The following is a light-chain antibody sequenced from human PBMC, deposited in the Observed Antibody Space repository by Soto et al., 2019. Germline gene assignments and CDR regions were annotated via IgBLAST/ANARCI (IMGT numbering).Light chain of an antibody. CDR3: QEYTIPPIT. CDR2: AAS. Sequence: NPITLSRASLSSPLGARVTITCRASQGISNYLAWYQQKPGKVPKLLIYAASTLQSGVPSRFSGSGSGTDFTLTIISLQPEDVATYYCQEYTIPPITFCQGTRLEIK. CDR1: QGISNY. V-gene: IGKV1-27*01. J-gene: IGKJ5*01.